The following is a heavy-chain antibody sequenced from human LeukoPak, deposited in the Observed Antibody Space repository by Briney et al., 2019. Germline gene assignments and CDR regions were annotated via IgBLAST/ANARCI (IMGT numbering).Heavy chain of an antibody. CDR1: GYTFTGYY. Sequence: ASVKVSCKASGYTFTGYYMHWVRQAPGQGLEWMGWINPNSGGTNYAQKFQARVTMTRDTSISTAYMELSRLRSDDTAVYYCARGTRTTIFGVVQYYMDVWGKGTTVTVSS. J-gene: IGHJ6*03. D-gene: IGHD3-3*01. CDR3: ARGTRTTIFGVVQYYMDV. CDR2: INPNSGGT. V-gene: IGHV1-2*02.